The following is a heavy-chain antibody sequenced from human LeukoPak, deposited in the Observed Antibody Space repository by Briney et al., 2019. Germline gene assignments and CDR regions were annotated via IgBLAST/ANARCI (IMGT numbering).Heavy chain of an antibody. CDR2: INHSGST. V-gene: IGHV4-34*01. J-gene: IGHJ4*02. CDR1: GGSSSGYY. D-gene: IGHD3-10*01. Sequence: SETLSLTCAVYGGSSSGYYWSWIRQPPGKGLEWIGEINHSGSTNYNPSLKSRVTISVDTSKNQFSLKLSSVTAADTAVYYCARGSLWFGEDYWGQGTLVTVSS. CDR3: ARGSLWFGEDY.